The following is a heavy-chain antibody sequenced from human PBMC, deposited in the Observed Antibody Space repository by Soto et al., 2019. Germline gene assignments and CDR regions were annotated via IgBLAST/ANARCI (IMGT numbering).Heavy chain of an antibody. CDR3: VRGPWLVGDVTSFGY. CDR2: IWNHGRED. Sequence: QVHLVESGGGVVQPGRSLRLSCAASGFTFSTYGMHWVRPAPGKGLEWVALIWNHGREDSYADSVKGRFTISRDNSKNVLYLQMNSLRADDTAVYYCVRGPWLVGDVTSFGYWGQGTLVTVSS. CDR1: GFTFSTYG. J-gene: IGHJ4*02. V-gene: IGHV3-33*01. D-gene: IGHD6-19*01.